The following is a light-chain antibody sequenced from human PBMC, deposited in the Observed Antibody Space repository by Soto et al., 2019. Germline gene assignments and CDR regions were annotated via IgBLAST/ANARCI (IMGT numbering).Light chain of an antibody. Sequence: EILLTQSPAILSLSPGERATLSCRASASVSSNLGRDQQKPGQATRLIIYDAYNTATGIAARFSVSGCGTGFKLTITSLEPEDFEVYYCQHRSNWPQLTFGGGTKVDIK. CDR2: DAY. V-gene: IGKV3-11*01. CDR1: ASVSSN. J-gene: IGKJ4*01. CDR3: QHRSNWPQLT.